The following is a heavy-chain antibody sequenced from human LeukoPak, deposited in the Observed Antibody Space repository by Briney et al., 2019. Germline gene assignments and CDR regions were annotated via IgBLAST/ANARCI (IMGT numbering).Heavy chain of an antibody. CDR1: GFTFSNYG. V-gene: IGHV3-23*01. J-gene: IGHJ4*02. CDR2: ISGSGDST. D-gene: IGHD3-10*01. Sequence: SGGSLRLSCAASGFTFSNYGMSWVRQAPGKGLEGVSSISGSGDSTYYADHGKGRMTISRDNTKNNLYLQRQSLSAEDTAVYYCAKDRGIISDYWGQGTLVTVSS. CDR3: AKDRGIISDY.